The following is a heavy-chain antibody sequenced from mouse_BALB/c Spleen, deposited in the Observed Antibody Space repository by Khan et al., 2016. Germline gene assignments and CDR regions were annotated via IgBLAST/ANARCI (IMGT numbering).Heavy chain of an antibody. V-gene: IGHV1-7*01. CDR3: ALRRYYAMDY. Sequence: QVQLQQSGAELAKPGASVKMSCKASGYTFTSYWMHWVKQRPGQGLEWIGYINPSTGYTEYNQKFKDKATLTADKSSSTAYMQLSSLTSEDSAVYYCALRRYYAMDYWGQGTSVTVSS. CDR2: INPSTGYT. D-gene: IGHD2-12*01. J-gene: IGHJ4*01. CDR1: GYTFTSYW.